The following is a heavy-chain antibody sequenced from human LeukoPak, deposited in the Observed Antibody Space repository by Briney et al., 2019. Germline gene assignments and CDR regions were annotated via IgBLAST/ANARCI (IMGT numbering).Heavy chain of an antibody. D-gene: IGHD1-14*01. CDR1: GFTFSTYD. CDR2: IDTAGGT. Sequence: GGSLRLSCAASGFTFSTYDMHWVRQTTGKGLEWISAIDTAGGTYYPGSVKGRSTISRDNAKNSLYLQMNSLRAEDTAVYYCARENHGSFDYWGQGSLVTVSS. J-gene: IGHJ4*02. V-gene: IGHV3-13*04. CDR3: ARENHGSFDY.